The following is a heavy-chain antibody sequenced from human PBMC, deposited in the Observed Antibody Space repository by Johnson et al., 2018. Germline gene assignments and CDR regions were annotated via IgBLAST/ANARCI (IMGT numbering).Heavy chain of an antibody. J-gene: IGHJ4*02. CDR3: ARELYYFDL. CDR2: IKAAGDT. CDR1: GFTFGTYD. V-gene: IGHV3-13*01. Sequence: LVQSGGGLVQPGGALRLSCAASGFTFGTYDMQWVRQPMGRGLAWVSGIKAAGDTYYADAVKGRFTVSRENAKNSFSLQMNNLIAGDTAIYYCARELYYFDLWGQGTLVTVSS.